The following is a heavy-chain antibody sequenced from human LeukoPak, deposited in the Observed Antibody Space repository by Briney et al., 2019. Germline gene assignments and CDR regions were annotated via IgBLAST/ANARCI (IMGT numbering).Heavy chain of an antibody. D-gene: IGHD5-24*01. J-gene: IGHJ5*02. CDR2: ISYDGSNK. CDR3: ARLHLDGYNTFDP. Sequence: GRSLRLSCAASGFTFSSYAMHWVRQAPGKGLEWVAVISYDGSNKYYAGSVKGRFTISRDNSKNTLYLQMNSLRAEDTAVYYCARLHLDGYNTFDPWGQGTLVTVSS. V-gene: IGHV3-30-3*01. CDR1: GFTFSSYA.